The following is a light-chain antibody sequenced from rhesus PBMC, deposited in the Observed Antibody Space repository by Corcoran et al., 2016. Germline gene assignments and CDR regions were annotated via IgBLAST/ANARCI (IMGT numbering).Light chain of an antibody. Sequence: DIQMTQSPSSVSAAVGDRVTITCRASQGISCYLAWYQQKPGKAPNLLIYHATHLQSGVPSRFSGKGSGTEFTLTSSSLQPENFATYCCQQYNNLPFTFVPGTKLDIK. J-gene: IGKJ3*01. CDR2: HAT. CDR3: QQYNNLPFT. V-gene: IGKV1-25*02. CDR1: QGISCY.